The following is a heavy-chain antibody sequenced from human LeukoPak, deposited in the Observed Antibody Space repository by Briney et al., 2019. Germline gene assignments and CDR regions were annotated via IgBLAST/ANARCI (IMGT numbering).Heavy chain of an antibody. J-gene: IGHJ4*02. CDR2: INADGYEK. D-gene: IGHD1-26*01. Sequence: GGSLRLSCAASGFTFGSYWMSWVRQAPGKGLEWVANINADGYEKYYVDSVKGRFTISRDNAKNTLSLQMSSLRAKDTAVYYCVRGYSGSFLDYWGQGTLVTVSS. CDR3: VRGYSGSFLDY. CDR1: GFTFGSYW. V-gene: IGHV3-7*02.